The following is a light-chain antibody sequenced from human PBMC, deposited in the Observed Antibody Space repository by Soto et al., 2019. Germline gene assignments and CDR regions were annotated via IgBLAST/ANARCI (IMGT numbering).Light chain of an antibody. CDR1: KLGDKY. Sequence: YELTQPPSVSVSPGQTASITCSGDKLGDKYACWYQQKPGQSPVLVIYQDSKRPSGIPERFSASNSGNTATLTISGTQAMDEADYYCQAWDSSTDVVFGGGTKLTVL. J-gene: IGLJ2*01. CDR2: QDS. CDR3: QAWDSSTDVV. V-gene: IGLV3-1*01.